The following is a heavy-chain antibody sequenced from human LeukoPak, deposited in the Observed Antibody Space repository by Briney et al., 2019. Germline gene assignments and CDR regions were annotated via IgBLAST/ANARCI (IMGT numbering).Heavy chain of an antibody. CDR1: GGSISSSSYY. CDR3: AGRRDIVSSWAYYYYYYGMDV. J-gene: IGHJ6*02. Sequence: SETLSLTCTVSGGSISSSSYYWGWIRQPPGQGLEWIGSIYYSGSTYYNPSLKSRVTISVDTSKNQFSLKLSSVTAADTAVYYCAGRRDIVSSWAYYYYYYGMDVWGQGTTVTVSS. D-gene: IGHD6-13*01. CDR2: IYYSGST. V-gene: IGHV4-39*01.